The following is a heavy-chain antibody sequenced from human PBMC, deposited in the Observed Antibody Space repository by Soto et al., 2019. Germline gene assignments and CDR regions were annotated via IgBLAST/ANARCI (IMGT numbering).Heavy chain of an antibody. CDR1: GGSISSYY. V-gene: IGHV4-59*01. D-gene: IGHD5-18*01. CDR2: IYYSGST. J-gene: IGHJ4*02. Sequence: SETLSLTCTVSGGSISSYYWSWIRQPPGKGLEWIGYIYYSGSTNYNPSLKSRVTISVDTSKNQFSLKLSSVTAAETAVYYCERQIPLWLPWANWGQGTLVTVSS. CDR3: ERQIPLWLPWAN.